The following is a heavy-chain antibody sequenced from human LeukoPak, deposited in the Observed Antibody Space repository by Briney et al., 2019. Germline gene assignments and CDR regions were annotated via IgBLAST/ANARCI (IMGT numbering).Heavy chain of an antibody. Sequence: GGSLRLSCAASGFTVSSNYMSWVRQAPGKGLEWGSVIYSGGSTYYADSVKGRFTISRDNSKNTLYLQMNSLRAEDTAVYYCARVWGAVAGTLDYWGQGTLVTVSS. D-gene: IGHD6-19*01. CDR3: ARVWGAVAGTLDY. J-gene: IGHJ4*02. V-gene: IGHV3-66*02. CDR1: GFTVSSNY. CDR2: IYSGGST.